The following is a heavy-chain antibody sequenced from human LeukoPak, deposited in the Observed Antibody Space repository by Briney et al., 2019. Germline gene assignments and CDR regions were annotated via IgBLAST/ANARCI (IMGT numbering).Heavy chain of an antibody. J-gene: IGHJ5*02. D-gene: IGHD1-26*01. CDR2: ISSNGGST. CDR1: VVTFSGYA. Sequence: PVGCLRLSCSASVVTFSGYAMHWVRQAPGKGLEDVSAISSNGGSTYYADSVKDRFTISRDNSNNTLYLQMASLSAEDTAVYYCVQSNSGNYYDLFRKLDHWGQGTLVTVSS. CDR3: VQSNSGNYYDLFRKLDH. V-gene: IGHV3-64D*06.